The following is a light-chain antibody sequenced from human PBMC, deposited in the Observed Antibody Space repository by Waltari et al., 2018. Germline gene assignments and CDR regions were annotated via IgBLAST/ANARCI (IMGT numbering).Light chain of an antibody. J-gene: IGKJ2*01. CDR1: QNIAND. V-gene: IGKV1-39*01. CDR3: QQSSASPYT. CDR2: AAS. Sequence: DIQMTQSPSFLSASVGDRGIITCRASQNIANDLNWYQQKPGTAPKPLIFAASKLQTGAPSRFSGSGSGRDFTLTISGLQVEDFAIFYCQQSSASPYTFGQGTKIEMK.